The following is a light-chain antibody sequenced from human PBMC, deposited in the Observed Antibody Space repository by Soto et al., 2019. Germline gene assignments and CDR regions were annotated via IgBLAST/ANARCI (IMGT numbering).Light chain of an antibody. J-gene: IGLJ2*01. V-gene: IGLV2-8*01. Sequence: QSALTQPPSASGSPGQSVTISCTGTSSDVGGFDYVSWYQQHPGKAPKLTIFEVNKRPSGVPDRFSGSKSGNTASLTVSGLQADDEGDYHCSSYAGSDNVIFGGGTKLTVL. CDR1: SSDVGGFDY. CDR2: EVN. CDR3: SSYAGSDNVI.